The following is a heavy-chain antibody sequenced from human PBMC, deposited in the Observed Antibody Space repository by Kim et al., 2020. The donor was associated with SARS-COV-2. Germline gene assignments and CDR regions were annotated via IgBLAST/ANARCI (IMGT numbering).Heavy chain of an antibody. CDR1: GFTFSSYA. J-gene: IGHJ5*02. D-gene: IGHD3-10*01. CDR3: AREGGYYAIWFDP. V-gene: IGHV3-30*04. CDR2: ISYDGSNK. Sequence: GGSLRLSCAASGFTFSSYAMHWVRQAPGKGLEWVAVISYDGSNKYYADSVKGRFTISRDNSKNTLYLQMNSLRAEDTAVYYCAREGGYYAIWFDPWGQG.